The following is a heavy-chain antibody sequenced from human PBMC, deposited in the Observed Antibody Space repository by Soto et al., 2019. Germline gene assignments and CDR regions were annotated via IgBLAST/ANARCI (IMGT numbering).Heavy chain of an antibody. V-gene: IGHV3-30*18. CDR1: GFTFSSYG. J-gene: IGHJ4*02. D-gene: IGHD3-3*01. CDR2: ISYDGSNK. CDR3: GKDLATIFGGDY. Sequence: GGSLRLSCVASGFTFSSYGMHWVRQVPGKGLEWVAVISYDGSNKYYADSVRGRFTISRDNDKNTLYLHMNSLRPEDTAVYYCGKDLATIFGGDYWGQGTLVTVPS.